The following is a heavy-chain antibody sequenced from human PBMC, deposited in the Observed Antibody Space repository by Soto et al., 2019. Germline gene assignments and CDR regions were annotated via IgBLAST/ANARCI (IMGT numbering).Heavy chain of an antibody. CDR2: MNPDSGNT. CDR3: ARGRVRRAWCDP. CDR1: GYTFTNYD. V-gene: IGHV1-8*01. J-gene: IGHJ5*02. D-gene: IGHD1-1*01. Sequence: QVQLVQSGAEVKKPGASVKVSCKASGYTFTNYDIHWVRQALGQGLEWMGWMNPDSGNTGQSKQFQGRVTMTRDTSISTAYMEKSSLRSEDPAVYYCARGRVRRAWCDPWGEGTLVTVSS.